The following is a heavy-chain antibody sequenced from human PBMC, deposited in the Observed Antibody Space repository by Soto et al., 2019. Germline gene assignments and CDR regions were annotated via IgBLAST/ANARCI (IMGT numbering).Heavy chain of an antibody. V-gene: IGHV4-30-4*01. Sequence: PSETMSLTCTVSGGSISSGDYYWSWIRQPPGKGLEWIGYIYYSGSTYYNPSLKGRVTISVDTSKNQFSLKLSSVTAADTAVYYCARDRRFGELFPSPYFDYWGQGTLVTVS. CDR1: GGSISSGDYY. D-gene: IGHD3-10*01. J-gene: IGHJ4*02. CDR2: IYYSGST. CDR3: ARDRRFGELFPSPYFDY.